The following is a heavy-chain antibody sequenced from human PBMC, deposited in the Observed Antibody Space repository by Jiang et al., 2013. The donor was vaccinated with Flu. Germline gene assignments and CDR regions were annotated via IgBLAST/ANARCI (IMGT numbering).Heavy chain of an antibody. CDR2: ISHGGSA. D-gene: IGHD3-9*01. CDR1: GGSFSGFY. V-gene: IGHV4-34*01. CDR3: ARRWGRDVLTRNWFDP. Sequence: SLTCGVSGGSFSGFYWSWIRQPPGKGLEWIGEISHGGSANYSPSLKSRVTISVDTSKKQFSLKLSSVTAADTAVYYCARRWGRDVLTRNWFDPWGQGALVTVSS. J-gene: IGHJ5*02.